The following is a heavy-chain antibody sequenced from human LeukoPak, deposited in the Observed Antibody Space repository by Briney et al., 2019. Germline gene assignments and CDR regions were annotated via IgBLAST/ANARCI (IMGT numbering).Heavy chain of an antibody. J-gene: IGHJ4*02. CDR3: ANEIRPNDY. D-gene: IGHD4-17*01. Sequence: GGSLRLSCAASEFDFSSHAMTWVRQAPGKGLEWVSAISISGSKTYYADSVKGRFAISRDNSKNTLYLQMNSLRAEDTAVYYCANEIRPNDYWGQGTQVTVSS. CDR1: EFDFSSHA. V-gene: IGHV3-23*01. CDR2: ISISGSKT.